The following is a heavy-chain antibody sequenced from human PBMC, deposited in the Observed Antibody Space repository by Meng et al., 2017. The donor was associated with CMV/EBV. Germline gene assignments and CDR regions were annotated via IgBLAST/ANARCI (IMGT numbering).Heavy chain of an antibody. CDR3: ARDFLTGDY. J-gene: IGHJ4*02. CDR1: GFTFSSYS. V-gene: IGHV3-21*01. CDR2: ISSSSSYI. D-gene: IGHD7-27*01. Sequence: GESLKISCAASGFTFSSYSMNWVRQAPGKGLEWVSSISSSSSYIYYADSVKGRFTISRDNAKNSLYPQMNSLRAEDTAVYYCARDFLTGDYWGQGTLVTVSS.